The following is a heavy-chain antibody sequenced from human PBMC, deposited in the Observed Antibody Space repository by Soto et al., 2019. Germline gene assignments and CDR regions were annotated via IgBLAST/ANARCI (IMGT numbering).Heavy chain of an antibody. CDR2: IKSKTDGGTT. CDR3: TTGPVYSYGLWGVDG. Sequence: EVQLVESGGDLVKPGGSLRVSCSASGFTFKHAWMHWVRQAPGKGLQWVGRIKSKTDGGTTDYAAAVTGRFSISRDDAKNTFYRQLNSLKTEDTAVYYCTTGPVYSYGLWGVDGWGQRTAVVVSS. V-gene: IGHV3-15*01. D-gene: IGHD5-18*01. CDR1: GFTFKHAW. J-gene: IGHJ6*02.